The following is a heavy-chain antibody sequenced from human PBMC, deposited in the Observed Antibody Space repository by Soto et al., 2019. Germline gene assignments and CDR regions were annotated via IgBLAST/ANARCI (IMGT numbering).Heavy chain of an antibody. CDR1: GFSLTTRGAG. J-gene: IGHJ4*02. CDR2: IYWDDAK. CDR3: AHRGYMYGNWDHGYFDY. D-gene: IGHD5-18*01. V-gene: IGHV2-5*05. Sequence: QITLKESGPTRVRPTQNLVLTCTFSGFSLTTRGAGVGWIRKYPGKALEWLAVIYWDDAKRYGPSLKSRTTRPKDTSQLQVVLTMADRAPVDTATYFCAHRGYMYGNWDHGYFDYWGQGTLVTVSS.